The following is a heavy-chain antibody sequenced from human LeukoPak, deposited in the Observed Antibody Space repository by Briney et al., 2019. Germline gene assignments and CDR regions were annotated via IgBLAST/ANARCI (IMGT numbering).Heavy chain of an antibody. D-gene: IGHD5-12*01. CDR3: TRPIPGYSGYDWLFDP. J-gene: IGHJ5*02. V-gene: IGHV3-73*01. CDR1: GFTFSGSA. CDR2: IRSKANSYAT. Sequence: HPGGSLRLSCAASGFTFSGSAMHWVRQASGKGLEWVGRIRSKANSYATAYAASVKGRFTISRDDSKNTAYLQMNSLKTEDTAVYYCTRPIPGYSGYDWLFDPWGQGTLVTVSS.